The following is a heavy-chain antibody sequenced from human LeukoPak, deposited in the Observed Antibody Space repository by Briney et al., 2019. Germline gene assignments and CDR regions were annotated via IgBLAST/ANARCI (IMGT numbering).Heavy chain of an antibody. Sequence: VASVKVSCKASGGNFSSYAISWVRQAPGQGLEWMGGIIPIFGTANYAQKFQGRVTITTDESTSTAYMELSSLRSEDTAVYYCARNIPGIAAAKAFDIWGQGTMVTVSS. D-gene: IGHD6-13*01. J-gene: IGHJ3*02. V-gene: IGHV1-69*05. CDR2: IIPIFGTA. CDR1: GGNFSSYA. CDR3: ARNIPGIAAAKAFDI.